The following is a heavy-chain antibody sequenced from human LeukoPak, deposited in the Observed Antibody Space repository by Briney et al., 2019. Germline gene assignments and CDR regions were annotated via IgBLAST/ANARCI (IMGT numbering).Heavy chain of an antibody. D-gene: IGHD3-10*01. CDR2: IIPILGIA. Sequence: SVKVSCKASGGTFSSYAISWVRQAPGQGLEWMGRIIPILGIANYAQKFQGRVTITADKSTSTAYMELSSLRSEDTAVYYCAKDVLLWFGGFAKPFDYWGQGTLVTVSS. CDR1: GGTFSSYA. V-gene: IGHV1-69*04. J-gene: IGHJ4*02. CDR3: AKDVLLWFGGFAKPFDY.